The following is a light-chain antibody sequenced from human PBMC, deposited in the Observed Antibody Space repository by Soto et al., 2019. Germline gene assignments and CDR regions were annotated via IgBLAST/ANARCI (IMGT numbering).Light chain of an antibody. CDR3: ASWDNSLNGLYV. Sequence: QSVLTQPPSASGTPGQRVTISFSGSSSNIGGHPVSWYQQLPGTAPKLLLYGDNQRPSGVPDRFSASESGASASLAISGLQSEDEATYYCASWDNSLNGLYVFGAGTKVTVL. J-gene: IGLJ1*01. V-gene: IGLV1-44*01. CDR1: SSNIGGHP. CDR2: GDN.